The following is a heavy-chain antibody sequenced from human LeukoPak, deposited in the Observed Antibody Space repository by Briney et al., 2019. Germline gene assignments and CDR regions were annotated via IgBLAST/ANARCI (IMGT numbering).Heavy chain of an antibody. D-gene: IGHD6-13*01. CDR3: AKEGQQTDYYYYYMDV. J-gene: IGHJ6*03. CDR1: GFTFSDYY. Sequence: PGGSLRLSCAASGFTFSDYYMSWIRQAPGKGLEWVSYISSSSSTIYYADSVKGRFTISRDNAKNSLYLQMNSLRAEDTAVYYCAKEGQQTDYYYYYMDVWGKGTTVTVSS. V-gene: IGHV3-11*04. CDR2: ISSSSSTI.